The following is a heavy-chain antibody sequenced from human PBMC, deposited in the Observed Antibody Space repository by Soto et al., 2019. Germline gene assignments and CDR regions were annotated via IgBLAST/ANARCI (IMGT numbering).Heavy chain of an antibody. CDR2: ISGSGGST. CDR3: AKGRVLLGYCSSTSCSVALDY. V-gene: IGHV3-23*01. CDR1: GFTFSSYA. J-gene: IGHJ4*02. D-gene: IGHD2-2*01. Sequence: GGSLRLSCAASGFTFSSYAMSWVRQAPGKGLEWVSAISGSGGSTYYADSVKGRFTISRDNSKNTLYLQMNSLRAEDTAVYYCAKGRVLLGYCSSTSCSVALDYWGQGTLVTVYS.